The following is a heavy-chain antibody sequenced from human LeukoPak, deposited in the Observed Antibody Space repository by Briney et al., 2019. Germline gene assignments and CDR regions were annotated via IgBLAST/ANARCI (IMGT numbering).Heavy chain of an antibody. CDR3: AREGGRDGYNFFDY. CDR1: GFTFSSYS. Sequence: GGSLRLSCAASGFTFSSYSMNWVRQAPGKGLEWVSSISSSSSYIYYADSVKGRFTISRDNAENSLYLQMNSLRAEDTAVYYCAREGGRDGYNFFDYWGQGTLVTVSS. V-gene: IGHV3-21*01. D-gene: IGHD5-24*01. CDR2: ISSSSSYI. J-gene: IGHJ4*02.